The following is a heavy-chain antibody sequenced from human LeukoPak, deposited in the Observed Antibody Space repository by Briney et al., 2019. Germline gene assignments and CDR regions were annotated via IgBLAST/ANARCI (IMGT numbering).Heavy chain of an antibody. CDR1: GFTFSNYW. CDR3: ARDLGQYYDTSDNWFDP. D-gene: IGHD3-22*01. V-gene: IGHV3-74*01. Sequence: PGGTLRLSCAASGFTFSNYWMHWVRQAPGKGLVWVSRINSDGVNTSYADSVKGRFTISRDNAKNTVNLQMNSLRAEDTAVYYCARDLGQYYDTSDNWFDPWGQGTLVTVSS. J-gene: IGHJ5*02. CDR2: INSDGVNT.